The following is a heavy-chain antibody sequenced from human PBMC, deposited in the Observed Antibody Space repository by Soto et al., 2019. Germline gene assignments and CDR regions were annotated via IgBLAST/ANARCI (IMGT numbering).Heavy chain of an antibody. CDR3: ARSSEWLARRYFDY. CDR1: GYTFTGYY. V-gene: IGHV1-2*02. CDR2: INPNSGGT. Sequence: ASVKVSCKASGYTFTGYYMHWVRQAPGQGLEWMGWINPNSGGTNYAQKFQGRVTMTRDTSISTAYMELSRLRSDDTAVYYCARSSEWLARRYFDYWGQGTLVTVSS. J-gene: IGHJ4*02. D-gene: IGHD6-19*01.